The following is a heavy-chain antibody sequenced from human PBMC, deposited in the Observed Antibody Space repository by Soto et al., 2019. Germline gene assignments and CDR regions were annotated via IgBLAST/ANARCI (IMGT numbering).Heavy chain of an antibody. CDR1: GGTFSSYT. J-gene: IGHJ3*02. D-gene: IGHD2-15*01. CDR3: ARATYCSGGGCYSARQENDAFDI. Sequence: QVQLVQSGAEVKKPGSSVKVSCKASGGTFSSYTISWVRQAPGQGLEWMGRIIPILGIANYAQKFQGRVTITAGKSTSTAYMELSSLRSEDTAVYYCARATYCSGGGCYSARQENDAFDIWGQGTMVTVSS. CDR2: IIPILGIA. V-gene: IGHV1-69*02.